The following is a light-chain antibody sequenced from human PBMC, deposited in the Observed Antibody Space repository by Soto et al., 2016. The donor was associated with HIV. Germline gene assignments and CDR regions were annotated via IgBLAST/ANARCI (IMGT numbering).Light chain of an antibody. Sequence: AIRMTQSPSSLSASTGDRVTITCRASQGISSYLAWHQQKPGKAPKPLIYAASTLQSGVPSRFSGSGSETDFTLTISCLQSEDFATYYCQQYYSYPRTFGPGTKVDIK. CDR3: QQYYSYPRT. CDR2: AAS. CDR1: QGISSY. V-gene: IGKV1-8*01. J-gene: IGKJ3*01.